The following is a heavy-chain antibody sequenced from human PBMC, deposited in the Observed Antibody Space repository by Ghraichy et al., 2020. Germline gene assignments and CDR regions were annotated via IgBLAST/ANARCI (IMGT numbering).Heavy chain of an antibody. CDR2: ISAYNGNT. CDR3: ARCYDYVWGSYRLAYYGMDV. Sequence: ASVKVSCKASGYTFTNYGISWVRQAPGQGLEWMGWISAYNGNTNYAQKLQGRVTMTTDTSTSTAYMELRSLRSDDTAVYYCARCYDYVWGSYRLAYYGMDVWGQGTTVTVSS. J-gene: IGHJ6*02. V-gene: IGHV1-18*04. D-gene: IGHD3-16*02. CDR1: GYTFTNYG.